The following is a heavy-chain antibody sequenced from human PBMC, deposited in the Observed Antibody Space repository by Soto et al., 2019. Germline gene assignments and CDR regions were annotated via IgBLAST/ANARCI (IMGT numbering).Heavy chain of an antibody. CDR1: GFSFKSYG. J-gene: IGHJ6*03. CDR3: AKEPFHSSYYMDV. V-gene: IGHV3-30*18. Sequence: GGSLRLSCAASGFSFKSYGMHWVRQAPGKGLEWVAVMSSDGSDKYYADSVKGRFTISRDNSKNTLHLQMNSLGTEDTAIYYCAKEPFHSSYYMDVWGKGTTVTVSS. CDR2: MSSDGSDK.